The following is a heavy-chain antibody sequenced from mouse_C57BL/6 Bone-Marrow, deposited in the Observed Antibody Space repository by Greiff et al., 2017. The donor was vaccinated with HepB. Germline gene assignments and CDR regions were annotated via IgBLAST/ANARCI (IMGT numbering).Heavy chain of an antibody. CDR3: VTFTTVVASMDY. CDR2: IYPRSGNT. V-gene: IGHV1-81*01. D-gene: IGHD1-1*01. CDR1: GYTFTSYG. Sequence: VKLVESGAELARPGASVKLSCKASGYTFTSYGISWVKQRTGQGLEWIGEIYPRSGNTYYNEKFKGKATLTADKSSSTAYMELRSLTSEDSAVYFCVTFTTVVASMDYWGQGTSVTVSS. J-gene: IGHJ4*01.